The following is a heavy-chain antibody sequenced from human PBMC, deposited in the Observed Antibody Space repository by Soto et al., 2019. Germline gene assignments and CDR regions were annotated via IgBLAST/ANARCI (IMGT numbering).Heavy chain of an antibody. CDR3: AKARRAYSYGWEAFDI. D-gene: IGHD5-18*01. J-gene: IGHJ3*02. V-gene: IGHV3-23*01. CDR2: ISGSGGGT. CDR1: GFTFSSYA. Sequence: EVQVLESGGGLVQPGGSLRLSCAASGFTFSSYAMSWVRRAPGKGLEWVSAISGSGGGTYYADSGTGRFTISRDNSKNTLYLQEHSPTAEDTAVYSCAKARRAYSYGWEAFDIWGQGTMVTVSA.